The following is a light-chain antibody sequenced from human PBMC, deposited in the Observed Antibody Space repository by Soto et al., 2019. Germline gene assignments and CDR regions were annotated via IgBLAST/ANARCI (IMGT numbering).Light chain of an antibody. J-gene: IGLJ1*01. Sequence: QSALTQPASVSGSPEQSITISCTGTSSDVGNYNYVSWYQQHPGKAPKLMIYDVSNRPSGVSNRFSGSKSGNTASLTISGLQAEDEADYYCSSYTSSRTLVFGTGTKVTVL. CDR3: SSYTSSRTLV. CDR2: DVS. V-gene: IGLV2-14*01. CDR1: SSDVGNYNY.